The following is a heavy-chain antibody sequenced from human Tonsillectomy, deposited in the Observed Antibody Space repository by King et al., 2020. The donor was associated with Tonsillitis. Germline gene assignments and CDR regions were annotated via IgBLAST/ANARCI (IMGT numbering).Heavy chain of an antibody. D-gene: IGHD4-17*01. J-gene: IGHJ6*03. V-gene: IGHV4-39*01. CDR2: IYYSGST. CDR3: ARLASDPVPQHYYFYMDV. Sequence: QLQESGPGLVKPSETLSLTCTVSGGSISSSSHYWGWIRQPPGKGLEWIGSIYYSGSTYYNPSLKSRVTISVDTSKNQFSLKLSSVTAADTAVYSCARLASDPVPQHYYFYMDVWGKGTTVTVSS. CDR1: GGSISSSSHY.